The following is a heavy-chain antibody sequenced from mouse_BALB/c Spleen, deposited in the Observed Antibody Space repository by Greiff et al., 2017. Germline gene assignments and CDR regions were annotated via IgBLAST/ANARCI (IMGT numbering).Heavy chain of an antibody. CDR1: GYTFTSYW. Sequence: QVQLQQPGAELVKPGASVKLSCKASGYTFTSYWMHWVKLRPGQGFEWIGEINPSNGGTNYNEKFNRKATLTVDKSSSTAYMQLSSLTSEDSAVYYCARFYYYGSSYDYYAMDYWGQGTSVTVSA. CDR3: ARFYYYGSSYDYYAMDY. D-gene: IGHD1-1*01. J-gene: IGHJ4*01. V-gene: IGHV1-53*01. CDR2: INPSNGGT.